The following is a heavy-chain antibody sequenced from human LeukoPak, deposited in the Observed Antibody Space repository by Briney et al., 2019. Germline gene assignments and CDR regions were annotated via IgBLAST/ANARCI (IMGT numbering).Heavy chain of an antibody. Sequence: SVKVSCKASGYTFTSYDINWVRQATGQGLEWMGGIIPIFGTANYAQKFQGRVTITADESTSTAYMELSSLRSEDTAVYYCASGTIRAYAFDIWGQGTMVTVSS. CDR1: GYTFTSYD. D-gene: IGHD1-1*01. V-gene: IGHV1-69*13. CDR3: ASGTIRAYAFDI. J-gene: IGHJ3*02. CDR2: IIPIFGTA.